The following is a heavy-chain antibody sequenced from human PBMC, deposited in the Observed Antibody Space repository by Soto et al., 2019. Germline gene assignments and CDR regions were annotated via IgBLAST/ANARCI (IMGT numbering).Heavy chain of an antibody. CDR1: GYNLREYG. CDR2: ISGDNVNR. Sequence: QVHLVQSGVEVKKPGASVKVSCTAHGYNLREYGVSWLRQVPGQGFEWMGWISGDNVNRRSSQRFQDRLTMTTDTSTNTASTELRSLRSDDTAVYFCGSEGQQLAQEQYFQFNGVDVWGQGTSVTASS. D-gene: IGHD6-13*01. V-gene: IGHV1-18*01. CDR3: GSEGQQLAQEQYFQFNGVDV. J-gene: IGHJ6*02.